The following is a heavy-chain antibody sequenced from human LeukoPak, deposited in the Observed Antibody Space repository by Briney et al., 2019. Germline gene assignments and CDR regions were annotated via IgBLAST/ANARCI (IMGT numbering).Heavy chain of an antibody. CDR3: ARVGRRYFDWSRTNYYMDV. V-gene: IGHV3-7*01. CDR2: IKQDGSEK. D-gene: IGHD3-9*01. J-gene: IGHJ6*03. Sequence: PGGSLRLSCAASGFTFSSYWMSWVRQAPGKGLEWVANIKQDGSEKYYVDSVKGRFTISRDNAKNSLYLQMNSLRAEGTAVYYCARVGRRYFDWSRTNYYMDVWGKGTTVTISS. CDR1: GFTFSSYW.